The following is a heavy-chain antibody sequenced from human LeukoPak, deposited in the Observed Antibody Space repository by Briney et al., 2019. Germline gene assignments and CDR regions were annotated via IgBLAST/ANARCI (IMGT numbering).Heavy chain of an antibody. V-gene: IGHV3-7*03. CDR2: VNRDGSGT. CDR1: GFALSSHW. CDR3: ARNNGMDV. J-gene: IGHJ6*02. Sequence: GGPLRLSCAASGFALSSHWMTWVRQVPGRGPEWVANVNRDGSGTYYLGSVKGRFTISKDNAKNSLYLQMDSLRAEDTALYHCARNNGMDVWGQGTTVIVSS.